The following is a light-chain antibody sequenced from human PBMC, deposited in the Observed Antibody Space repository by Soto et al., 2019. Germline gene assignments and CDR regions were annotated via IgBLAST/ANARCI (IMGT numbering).Light chain of an antibody. CDR3: SSYTASTTLVV. Sequence: QSVLTQPASVSGSPGQSISISCTGTSSDVGSYNSVSWYQQHPGKAAKLMIFEVSNRPSGVSNRFSGSKSGNTASLTISGLQADDEAVYYCSSYTASTTLVVFGGGTKLTVL. CDR1: SSDVGSYNS. J-gene: IGLJ3*02. V-gene: IGLV2-14*01. CDR2: EVS.